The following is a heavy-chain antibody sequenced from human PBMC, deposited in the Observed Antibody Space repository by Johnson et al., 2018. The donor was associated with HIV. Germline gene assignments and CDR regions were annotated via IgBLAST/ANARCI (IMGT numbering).Heavy chain of an antibody. CDR1: GFTFSSYA. CDR3: TRAYRLSGGDDAFDS. V-gene: IGHV3-30*04. Sequence: QVQLVESGGGVVQPGRSLRLSCAASGFTFSSYAMHWVRQAPAKGLEWVAVISYDGSDKYYADSVKGRFTISRDNSKNTMYLQMNSLTTEDTTVYYCTRAYRLSGGDDAFDSWGQGTVVTVSS. CDR2: ISYDGSDK. J-gene: IGHJ3*02. D-gene: IGHD3-10*02.